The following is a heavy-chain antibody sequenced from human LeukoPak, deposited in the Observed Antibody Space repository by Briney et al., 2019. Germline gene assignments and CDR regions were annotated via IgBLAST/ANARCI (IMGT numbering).Heavy chain of an antibody. J-gene: IGHJ4*02. CDR3: ARVSGVSDY. D-gene: IGHD6-6*01. CDR2: IRYDGSTK. CDR1: GFTFSSYG. V-gene: IGHV3-30*02. Sequence: PGGSLRLSCAASGFTFSSYGMHWVRQSPGKGLEWVTFIRYDGSTKYYADSLKGRFTISRDNSKNTLYLQMNSLRAEDTAVYYCARVSGVSDYWGQGALVTVSS.